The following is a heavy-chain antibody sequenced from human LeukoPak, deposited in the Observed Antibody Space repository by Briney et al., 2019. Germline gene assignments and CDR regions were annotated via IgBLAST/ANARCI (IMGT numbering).Heavy chain of an antibody. J-gene: IGHJ4*02. D-gene: IGHD3-10*01. CDR1: GGSISSRTYY. CDR3: ARANSGLGYFDH. Sequence: PSETLSLTCNVSGGSISSRTYYWGWIRQPPGKGLEWIGSIYEGERTYYIPSLKSRVTISVDTSKNQLSLKLSSVTAADTAVYYCARANSGLGYFDHWGQGTLVTVSS. CDR2: IYEGERT. V-gene: IGHV4-39*07.